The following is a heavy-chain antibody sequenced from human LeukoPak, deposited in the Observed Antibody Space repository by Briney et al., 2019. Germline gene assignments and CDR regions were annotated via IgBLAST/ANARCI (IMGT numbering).Heavy chain of an antibody. CDR3: ARFNVDTAMVYYFDY. J-gene: IGHJ4*02. Sequence: GGSLRLSCAASGFTFTNYWMSWVRQAPGKGLEWVANIKQDGSEKYYVDSVKGRFTISRDNAKNSLYLQMNSLRAEDTAVYYCARFNVDTAMVYYFDYWGQGTLVTVSS. CDR1: GFTFTNYW. D-gene: IGHD5-18*01. CDR2: IKQDGSEK. V-gene: IGHV3-7*01.